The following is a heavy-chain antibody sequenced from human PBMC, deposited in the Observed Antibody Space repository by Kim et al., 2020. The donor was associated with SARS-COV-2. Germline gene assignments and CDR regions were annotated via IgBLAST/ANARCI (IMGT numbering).Heavy chain of an antibody. Sequence: SNKYYAGSVKGRFTISRDNSKNTLYLQMNSLRAEDTAVYYCARDNYCLDYWGQGTLVTVSS. V-gene: IGHV3-33*01. CDR3: ARDNYCLDY. J-gene: IGHJ4*02. CDR2: SNK. D-gene: IGHD2-15*01.